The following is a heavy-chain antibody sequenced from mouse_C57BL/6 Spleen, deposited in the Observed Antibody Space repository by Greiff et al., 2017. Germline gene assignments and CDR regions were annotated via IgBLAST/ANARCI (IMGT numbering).Heavy chain of an antibody. CDR3: ARHEGLSGYFDY. D-gene: IGHD1-2*01. Sequence: QVHVKQSGAELVKPGASVKLSCKASGYTFTEYTIHWVKQRSGQGLAWIGWFYPGSGSIKYNEKFKDKATLTADKSSSTVYMELSRVTSEDSAVYFCARHEGLSGYFDYWGQGTTLTVSS. V-gene: IGHV1-62-2*01. J-gene: IGHJ2*01. CDR1: GYTFTEYT. CDR2: FYPGSGSI.